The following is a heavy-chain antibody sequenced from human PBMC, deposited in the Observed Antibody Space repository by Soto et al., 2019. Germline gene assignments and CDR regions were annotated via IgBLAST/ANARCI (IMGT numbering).Heavy chain of an antibody. D-gene: IGHD2-21*02. Sequence: VGSLRLSCAASGFSFNTSGMHWVRQAPGKGLEWVAVIGFDGSQQFYGDSVRGRFTISRDNSKNTLFLQMKSLTPEDTAVYYCATKVRVTNYLYYGMDVWGQGTTVTVSS. J-gene: IGHJ6*02. CDR3: ATKVRVTNYLYYGMDV. CDR1: GFSFNTSG. V-gene: IGHV3-30*03. CDR2: IGFDGSQQ.